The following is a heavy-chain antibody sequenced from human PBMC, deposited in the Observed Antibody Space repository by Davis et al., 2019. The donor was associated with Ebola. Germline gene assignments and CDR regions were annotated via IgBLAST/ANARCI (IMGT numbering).Heavy chain of an antibody. D-gene: IGHD2-8*01. V-gene: IGHV1-3*01. Sequence: ASVKVSCKASGYTFTSYAMHWVRQAPGQRLEWMGWINAGNGNTKYSQKFQGRVTITRDTSASTAYMELSSLRSEDTAVYYCARGDHIVLMVYAPYDVWGQGTTVTVSS. CDR3: ARGDHIVLMVYAPYDV. CDR1: GYTFTSYA. CDR2: INAGNGNT. J-gene: IGHJ6*02.